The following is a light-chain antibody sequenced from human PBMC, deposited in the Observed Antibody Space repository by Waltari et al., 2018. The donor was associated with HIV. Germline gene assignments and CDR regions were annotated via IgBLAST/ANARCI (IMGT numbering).Light chain of an antibody. Sequence: QSALTQPASVSGSLGQSITISCTGTSSDIGSYNLVSCYQQYPGKAPKVIIYDVNKWPSGVSHRISGFKAANTASLTISGLQAEDEADYYCCSYAGSPTFVIFGGGTKVTVL. CDR1: SSDIGSYNL. CDR2: DVN. CDR3: CSYAGSPTFVI. V-gene: IGLV2-23*02. J-gene: IGLJ2*01.